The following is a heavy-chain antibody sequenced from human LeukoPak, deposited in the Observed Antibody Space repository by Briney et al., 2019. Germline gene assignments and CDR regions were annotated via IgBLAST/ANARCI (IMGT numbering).Heavy chain of an antibody. V-gene: IGHV5-51*01. D-gene: IGHD5-12*01. CDR3: ARRMATTTYYFDY. CDR2: IYPGDSDT. CDR1: GYSFNNYW. J-gene: IGHJ4*02. Sequence: PGESLKISCKGSGYSFNNYWIGWVRQLPGKGLEWMGIIYPGDSDTRYSPSFQGQVTISADKSISTAYLQWSSLKASDTAIYYCARRMATTTYYFDYWGQGTPVTVSS.